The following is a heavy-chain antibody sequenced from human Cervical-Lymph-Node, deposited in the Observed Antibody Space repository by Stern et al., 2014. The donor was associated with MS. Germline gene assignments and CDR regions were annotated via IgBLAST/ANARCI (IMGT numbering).Heavy chain of an antibody. CDR1: GDAFSSHG. Sequence: VQLVESGAEVKKPGSSVKVSCKASGDAFSSHGVSWVRQVPGHGLEWLGGIIHDAGTTHSAQKVQDRITITAAASTDTVYMELSSLRNGDTAVYFCAREGVHDDAYNNWFDPWGQGTLVTVSS. V-gene: IGHV1-69*01. J-gene: IGHJ5*02. CDR3: AREGVHDDAYNNWFDP. D-gene: IGHD5-24*01. CDR2: IIHDAGTT.